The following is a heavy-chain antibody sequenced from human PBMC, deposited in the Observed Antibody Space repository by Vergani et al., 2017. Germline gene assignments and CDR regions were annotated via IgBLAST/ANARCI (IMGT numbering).Heavy chain of an antibody. D-gene: IGHD3-22*01. V-gene: IGHV3-7*03. CDR2: IKQDGSEK. J-gene: IGHJ4*02. Sequence: EVQLVESGGGLVQPGGSLRLSCAASGFTFSSYWMSWVRQAPGKGLEWVANIKQDGSEKYYVDSVKGRFTISRDNAKNSLYLQMNSLRAEDTAVYYCARETTDNYYDSSGSFDYWGQGTLVTVPS. CDR1: GFTFSSYW. CDR3: ARETTDNYYDSSGSFDY.